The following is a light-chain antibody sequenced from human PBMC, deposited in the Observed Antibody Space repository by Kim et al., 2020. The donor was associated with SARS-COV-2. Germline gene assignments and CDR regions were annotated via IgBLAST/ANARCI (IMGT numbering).Light chain of an antibody. V-gene: IGKV1-33*01. CDR2: DAS. J-gene: IGKJ5*01. CDR1: QNVSNY. Sequence: ASLGDRVTFSCQASQNVSNYLNWYQHKPGKAPKLLIYDASNLETGVPSRFSGSGSGTDFTFTISSLQPEDIATYYCQQYDNLPITFGQGTRLEIK. CDR3: QQYDNLPIT.